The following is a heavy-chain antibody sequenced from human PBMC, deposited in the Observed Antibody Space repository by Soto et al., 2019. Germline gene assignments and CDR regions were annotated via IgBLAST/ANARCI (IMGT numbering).Heavy chain of an antibody. CDR3: ARHGSN. CDR2: IYYSGIT. V-gene: IGHV4-39*01. Sequence: SETLSLTCTVSGVSISNSSYYWGWIRRPPGKGLEWIGTIYYSGITCYNPSLKSRVTISVDTSKNQFSLKLTSVTAADTAVYYCARHGSNWGQGTLVTVPQ. J-gene: IGHJ4*02. CDR1: GVSISNSSYY.